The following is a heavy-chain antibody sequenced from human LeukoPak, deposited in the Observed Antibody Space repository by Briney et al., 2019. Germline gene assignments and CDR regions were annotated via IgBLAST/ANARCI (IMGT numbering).Heavy chain of an antibody. D-gene: IGHD3-9*01. CDR1: GYTFTGYY. J-gene: IGHJ5*02. CDR2: INPNSGGT. V-gene: IGHV1-2*02. Sequence: GASVKVSCKASGYTFTGYYMHWVRQAPGQGLEWMGWINPNSGGTNYAQKFQGRVTMTRDTSISTAYMELRSLRSDDTAVYYCARGPDYDILTGYYTPWGQGTLVTVSS. CDR3: ARGPDYDILTGYYTP.